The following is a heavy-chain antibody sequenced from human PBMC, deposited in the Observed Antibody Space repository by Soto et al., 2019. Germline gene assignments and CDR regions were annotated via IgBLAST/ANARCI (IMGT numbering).Heavy chain of an antibody. CDR1: GGSISSYY. J-gene: IGHJ4*02. D-gene: IGHD4-17*01. CDR2: IYYSGST. V-gene: IGHV4-59*01. Sequence: SETLSLTCTVSGGSISSYYWSWIRQPPGKGLEWIGYIYYSGSTNYNPSLKSRVTISVDTSKNQFSLKLSSVTAADTAVYYCARVIVKGDYGDYIFDYWGQGTLVTVSS. CDR3: ARVIVKGDYGDYIFDY.